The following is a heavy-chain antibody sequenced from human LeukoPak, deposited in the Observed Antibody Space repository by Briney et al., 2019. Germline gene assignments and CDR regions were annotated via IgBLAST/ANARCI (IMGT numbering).Heavy chain of an antibody. Sequence: GASVKVSCKASGAIVSSYTISWVRQAPGQGLEWMGRIIPILGIANYAQKFQGRVTITADKSTSTAYMELSSLRSEDTAVYYCASTVTTYAFDIWGQGTMVTVSS. V-gene: IGHV1-69*02. J-gene: IGHJ3*02. CDR1: GAIVSSYT. CDR2: IIPILGIA. CDR3: ASTVTTYAFDI. D-gene: IGHD4-17*01.